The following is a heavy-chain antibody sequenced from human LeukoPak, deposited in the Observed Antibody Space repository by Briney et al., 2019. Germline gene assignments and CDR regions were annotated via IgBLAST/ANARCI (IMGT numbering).Heavy chain of an antibody. CDR1: GFTFSSYA. D-gene: IGHD3-10*01. J-gene: IGHJ4*02. V-gene: IGHV3-30-3*01. CDR3: ARDPSYYYGSGSQAGDY. CDR2: ISYDGSNK. Sequence: HTGGSLRLSCAASGFTFSSYAMHWVRQAPGKGLEWVAVISYDGSNKYYADPVKGRFTISRDNSKNTLYLQMNSLRAEDTAVYYCARDPSYYYGSGSQAGDYWGQGTLVTVSS.